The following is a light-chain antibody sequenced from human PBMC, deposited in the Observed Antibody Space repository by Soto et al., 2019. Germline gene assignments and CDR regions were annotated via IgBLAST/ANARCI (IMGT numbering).Light chain of an antibody. CDR3: QQYYSTPPT. J-gene: IGKJ5*01. V-gene: IGKV4-1*01. CDR2: WAS. Sequence: DIVMTQSPDSLPVSLGERATINCKSSQSVLYSSNNKNYLAWYQQKPGQPPTLLMYWASARESGVPDRFSGSGSGTDFTLTISSLQAEDVAVYYCQQYYSTPPTFGQGTRLEIK. CDR1: QSVLYSSNNKNY.